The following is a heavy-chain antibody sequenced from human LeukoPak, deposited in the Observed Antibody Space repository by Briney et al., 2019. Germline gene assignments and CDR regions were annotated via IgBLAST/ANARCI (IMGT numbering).Heavy chain of an antibody. J-gene: IGHJ6*03. CDR1: GYTFTGYY. Sequence: GASVKVSCKASGYTFTGYYMHWVRQAPGQGLEWMGWINPNSGGTNYAQKFQGRVTMTRDTSISTAYMELSSLRSDDTAVYYCARGGLEYYYYYMDVWGKGTTVTVSS. CDR3: ARGGLEYYYYYMDV. CDR2: INPNSGGT. V-gene: IGHV1-2*02. D-gene: IGHD5-24*01.